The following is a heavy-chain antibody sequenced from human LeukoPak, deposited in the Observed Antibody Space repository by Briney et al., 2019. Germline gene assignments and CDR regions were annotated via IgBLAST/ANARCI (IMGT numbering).Heavy chain of an antibody. V-gene: IGHV1-8*01. J-gene: IGHJ5*02. CDR1: GYTFTSYD. CDR2: MNPNSGNT. Sequence: GASVKVSCKASGYTFTSYDINWVRQATGLGLEWMGWMNPNSGNTGYAQKFQGRVTMTRNTSISTAYMELSSLRSEDTAVYYCARSGDPWFGELLRRGFDPWGQGTLVTVSS. CDR3: ARSGDPWFGELLRRGFDP. D-gene: IGHD3-10*01.